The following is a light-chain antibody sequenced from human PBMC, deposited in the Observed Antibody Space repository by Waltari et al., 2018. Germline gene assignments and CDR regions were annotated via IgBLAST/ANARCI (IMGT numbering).Light chain of an antibody. CDR3: HQSYSSHS. CDR2: AAS. V-gene: IGKV1-39*01. CDR1: QSINNY. J-gene: IGKJ2*03. Sequence: DIQMTQSPSSLSASVGDRVSITCLASQSINNYLNWYQQKPGTAPKLLIYAASRLESGVPSRLSGSGSGTDYTLTISGLQPEDFATYYCHQSYSSHSFGQGTKLGVK.